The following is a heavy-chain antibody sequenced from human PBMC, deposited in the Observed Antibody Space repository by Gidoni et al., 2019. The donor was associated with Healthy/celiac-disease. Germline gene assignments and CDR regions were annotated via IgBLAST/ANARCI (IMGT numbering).Heavy chain of an antibody. CDR1: SSYG. Sequence: SSYGMHWVRQAPGKGLEWVAVIWYDGSNKYYADSVKGRFTISRDNSKNTLYLQMNSLRAEDTAVYYCARMSIAAAANPDYYYYYGMDVWGQGTTVTVSS. CDR2: IWYDGSNK. D-gene: IGHD6-13*01. V-gene: IGHV3-33*01. CDR3: ARMSIAAAANPDYYYYYGMDV. J-gene: IGHJ6*02.